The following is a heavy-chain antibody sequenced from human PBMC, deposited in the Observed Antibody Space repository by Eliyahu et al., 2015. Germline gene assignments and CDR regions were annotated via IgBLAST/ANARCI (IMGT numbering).Heavy chain of an antibody. V-gene: IGHV3-48*03. CDR1: GXTXSSSX. J-gene: IGHJ6*02. D-gene: IGHD2-15*01. CDR3: ARGGEYCSGGSCYSGSPGYYYGMDV. Sequence: EVQLVESGGGLVQPGGSLRFSCAASGXTXSSSXMXLVXXAPGKGLEWVSXISSSGSTIYYADSVKGRFTISRDNAKNSLYLQMNSLRAEDTAVYYCARGGEYCSGGSCYSGSPGYYYGMDVWGQGTTVTVSS. CDR2: ISSSGSTI.